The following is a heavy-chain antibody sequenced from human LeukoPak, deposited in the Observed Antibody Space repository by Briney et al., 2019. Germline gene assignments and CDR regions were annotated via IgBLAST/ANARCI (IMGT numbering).Heavy chain of an antibody. CDR1: GFTFSSYA. Sequence: PGGSLRLSCAASGFTFSSYAMSWVRQAPGKGLEWVSAISGSGGSTYYADSAKGRFTISRDNSKNTLYLQMNSLRAEDTAVYYCAKVRDSSGWETFDYWGQGTLVTVSS. D-gene: IGHD6-19*01. V-gene: IGHV3-23*01. J-gene: IGHJ4*02. CDR2: ISGSGGST. CDR3: AKVRDSSGWETFDY.